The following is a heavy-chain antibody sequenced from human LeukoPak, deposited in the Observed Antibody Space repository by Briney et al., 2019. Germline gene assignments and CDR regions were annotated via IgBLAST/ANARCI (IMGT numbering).Heavy chain of an antibody. CDR2: IKSKTDGGTT. CDR1: GFTFSNAW. J-gene: IGHJ4*02. D-gene: IGHD2-15*01. V-gene: IGHV3-15*01. CDR3: TTPPSCSGGSCLDY. Sequence: GGSLRPSCAASGFTFSNAWMSWVRQAPGKGLEWVGRIKSKTDGGTTDYAAPVKGRFTISRDDSKNTLYLQMNSLKTEDTAVYYCTTPPSCSGGSCLDYWGQGTLVTVSS.